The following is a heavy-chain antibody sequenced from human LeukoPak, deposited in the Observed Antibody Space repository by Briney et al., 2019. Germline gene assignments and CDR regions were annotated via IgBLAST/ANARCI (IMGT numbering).Heavy chain of an antibody. V-gene: IGHV3-11*04. J-gene: IGHJ3*01. Sequence: GGSLRLSCAASGFTFSDFFMAWIRQLPGEGLEWIGHITNTCSTVYYGDCVRGRFPMSRENAQNSLYLHMSSLRVEDTAVYYCARNMKFYSGSYSMRGDDAFDVWGQGIAVVVSS. D-gene: IGHD3-10*01. CDR2: ITNTCSTV. CDR3: ARNMKFYSGSYSMRGDDAFDV. CDR1: GFTFSDFF.